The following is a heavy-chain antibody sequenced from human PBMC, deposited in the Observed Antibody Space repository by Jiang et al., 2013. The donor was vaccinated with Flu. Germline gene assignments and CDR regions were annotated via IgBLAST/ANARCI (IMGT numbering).Heavy chain of an antibody. D-gene: IGHD1-26*01. V-gene: IGHV3-9*01. Sequence: VQLLESGGGLVQPGRSLRLSCAASGFTFDDYAMHWVRQAPGKGLEWVSGISWNSGSIGYADSVKGRFTISRDNAKNSLYLQMNSLRAEDTALYYCAKAAGDYSGSYWGTSFDYWGQGTLVTVSS. CDR2: ISWNSGSI. J-gene: IGHJ4*02. CDR3: AKAAGDYSGSYWGTSFDY. CDR1: GFTFDDYA.